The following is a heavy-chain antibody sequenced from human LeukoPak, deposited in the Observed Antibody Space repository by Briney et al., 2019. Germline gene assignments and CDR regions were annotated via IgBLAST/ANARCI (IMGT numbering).Heavy chain of an antibody. J-gene: IGHJ5*02. CDR2: IIPIFGIA. V-gene: IGHV1-69*04. CDR1: GGTFSSYA. Sequence: SVKVSCKASGGTFSSYAISWVRQAPGQGLEWMGRIIPIFGIANYAQKFQGRVTITADKSTSTAYMELSSLRSEDTAVYYCAEEGEYQLLGWFDPWGQGTLVTVSS. D-gene: IGHD2-2*01. CDR3: AEEGEYQLLGWFDP.